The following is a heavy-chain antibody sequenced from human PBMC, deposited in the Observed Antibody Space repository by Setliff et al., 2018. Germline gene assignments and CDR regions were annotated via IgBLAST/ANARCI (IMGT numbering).Heavy chain of an antibody. Sequence: ASVKVSCKSSGYTFTSYGINWVRQAPGQGLEWMGWINAYAQKFQGRVTMTIDTPTNTVYMELRSLRSDDTAVYFCVREYSGGGLTWGQGTMVTVSS. V-gene: IGHV1-18*01. CDR1: GYTFTSYG. CDR3: VREYSGGGLT. J-gene: IGHJ3*01. CDR2: INA. D-gene: IGHD1-26*01.